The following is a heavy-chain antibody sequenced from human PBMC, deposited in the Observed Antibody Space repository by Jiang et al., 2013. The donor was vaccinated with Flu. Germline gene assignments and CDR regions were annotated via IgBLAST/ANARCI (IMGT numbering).Heavy chain of an antibody. V-gene: IGHV6-1*01. CDR1: GTSVSSNRAA. CDR2: TYYRSKWYN. Sequence: TSCHSPGTSVSSNRAAWNWIRQSPMRGLEWLGRTYYRSKWYNDYAVSVESRITIKSDTFKNQFSLHLNSVTPEDTAIYYCARGVAVGDTVPFNWFDPWGQGALVTVSS. J-gene: IGHJ5*02. D-gene: IGHD6-19*01. CDR3: ARGVAVGDTVPFNWFDP.